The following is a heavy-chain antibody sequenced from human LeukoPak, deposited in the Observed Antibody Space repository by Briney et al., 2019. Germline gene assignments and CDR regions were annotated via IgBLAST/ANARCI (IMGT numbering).Heavy chain of an antibody. J-gene: IGHJ4*02. CDR2: IRYDGSNN. D-gene: IGHD2-21*02. CDR1: GFTFSSYG. CDR3: AKGNCGGDCYSPDY. Sequence: GGSLRLYCAASGFTFSSYGMHWVRQAPGKGLEWVAVIRYDGSNNYYEDYVKGRFTISRDNSKNTLYLQMNSLRAEDTAVYYCAKGNCGGDCYSPDYWGQGTLVTVSS. V-gene: IGHV3-33*06.